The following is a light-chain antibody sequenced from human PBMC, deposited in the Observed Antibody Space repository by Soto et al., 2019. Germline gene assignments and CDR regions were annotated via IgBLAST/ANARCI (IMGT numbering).Light chain of an antibody. CDR2: RNN. V-gene: IGLV1-47*01. J-gene: IGLJ2*01. Sequence: QSVLTQPPSASRTPGQRVSISCSGSNSNIGSKYVYWYQQLPGTAPKLLMYRNNQRPSGVPDRFSGSKSGTSASLAISGLRSEDEADYYCAAWDNNLGGPAFGGGTKVTVL. CDR1: NSNIGSKY. CDR3: AAWDNNLGGPA.